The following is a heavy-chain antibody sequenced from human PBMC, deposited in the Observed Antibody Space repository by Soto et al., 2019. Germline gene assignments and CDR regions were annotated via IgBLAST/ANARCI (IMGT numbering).Heavy chain of an antibody. J-gene: IGHJ6*02. V-gene: IGHV3-23*01. CDR2: ISGSGGST. Sequence: HPGGSLRLSCAASGFTFSSYAMSWVRQAPGKGLEWVSAISGSGGSTYYADSVKGRFTLSRDNSKNTLYLQMNSLRAEDTAVYYCAINVYYHSSGILYYYYGMDVWGQGTTVNVSS. CDR3: AINVYYHSSGILYYYYGMDV. CDR1: GFTFSSYA. D-gene: IGHD3-22*01.